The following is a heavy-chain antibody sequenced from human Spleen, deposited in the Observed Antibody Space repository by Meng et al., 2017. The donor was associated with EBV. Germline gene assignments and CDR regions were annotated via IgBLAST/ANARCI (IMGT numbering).Heavy chain of an antibody. CDR1: GASVSSNTYY. CDR2: IYYSGDT. D-gene: IGHD1-26*01. CDR3: VREVRSGSYFNDY. V-gene: IGHV4-61*01. J-gene: IGHJ4*02. Sequence: QVPLQESGPGLVKSSETLSLTCTVSGASVSSNTYYWSWIRQPPGKRLEWIGNIYYSGDTKYNPSLESRVTISLHTSKNQFSLRLTSVTAADTAVYYCVREVRSGSYFNDYWGQGTLVTVSS.